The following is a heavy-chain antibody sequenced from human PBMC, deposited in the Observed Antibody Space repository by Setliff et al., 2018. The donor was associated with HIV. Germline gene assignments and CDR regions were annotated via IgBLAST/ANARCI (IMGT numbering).Heavy chain of an antibody. D-gene: IGHD3-22*01. J-gene: IGHJ4*02. CDR2: INPKSDGT. Sequence: GASVKVSCKASGYSFTDYYIHWVRQAPGQGLEWMGWINPKSDGTNYAQKFQGWITMTRDTSISTAYMELSRLRSDDTAVYYCARGMDYYDTSGYYQYYFDYGGQGTLVTVS. V-gene: IGHV1-2*04. CDR3: ARGMDYYDTSGYYQYYFDY. CDR1: GYSFTDYY.